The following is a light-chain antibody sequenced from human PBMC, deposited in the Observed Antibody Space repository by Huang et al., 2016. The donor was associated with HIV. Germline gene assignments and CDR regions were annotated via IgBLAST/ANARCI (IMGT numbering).Light chain of an antibody. CDR3: MQALQTPPT. CDR2: LGF. Sequence: IVLTQSPLSLPVTPGEPASISCRSSQSLRHINGYTFVDWYVQKPGQSPQLLLHLGFIRASGVPDRFSGSGSATDYTLKISRVEAEDVGIYYCMQALQTPPTFGGGTRVEIK. V-gene: IGKV2-28*01. J-gene: IGKJ4*01. CDR1: QSLRHINGYTF.